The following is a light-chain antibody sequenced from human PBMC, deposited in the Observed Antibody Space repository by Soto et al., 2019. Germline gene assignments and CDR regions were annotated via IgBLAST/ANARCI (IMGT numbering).Light chain of an antibody. CDR2: EVS. CDR1: SSDVGGYNY. CDR3: SSYAGSNNLV. V-gene: IGLV2-8*01. J-gene: IGLJ2*01. Sequence: LTQPPSASGSPGQSVTISCTGTSSDVGGYNYVSWYQQHPGKAPKLMIYEVSKRPSGVPDRFSGSKSGNTASLTVSGLQAEDEADYYCSSYAGSNNLVFGGGTKLTVL.